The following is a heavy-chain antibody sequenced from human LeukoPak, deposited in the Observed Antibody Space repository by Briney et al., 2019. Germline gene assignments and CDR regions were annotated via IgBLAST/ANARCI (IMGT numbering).Heavy chain of an antibody. CDR1: GFTVSSNY. V-gene: IGHV3-53*01. CDR3: ARTTVTSRRGGYFDY. CDR2: IYSGGST. Sequence: GGSLRLSCAASGFTVSSNYMSWVRQAPGKGLEWVSVIYSGGSTYYADSVKDRFTISRDNSKNTLYLQMNSLRAEDTAVYYCARTTVTSRRGGYFDYWGQGTLVTVSS. J-gene: IGHJ4*02. D-gene: IGHD4-17*01.